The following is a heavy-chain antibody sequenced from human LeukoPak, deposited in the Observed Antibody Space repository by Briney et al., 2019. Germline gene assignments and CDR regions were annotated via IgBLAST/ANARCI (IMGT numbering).Heavy chain of an antibody. Sequence: PGGSLRLSCAASGFTFSSYAMSWVRQAPGKGLEWVSAISGSGGSTYYADSVKGRFTISRDNSKNTLYLQMNSLRAEDTAVYYCAKDTPYDFWSGYIPYFDYWGQGTLVTVSS. CDR2: ISGSGGST. J-gene: IGHJ4*02. CDR1: GFTFSSYA. D-gene: IGHD3-3*01. CDR3: AKDTPYDFWSGYIPYFDY. V-gene: IGHV3-23*01.